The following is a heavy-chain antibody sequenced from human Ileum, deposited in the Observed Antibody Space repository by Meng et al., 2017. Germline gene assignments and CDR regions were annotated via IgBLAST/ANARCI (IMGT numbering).Heavy chain of an antibody. D-gene: IGHD7-27*01. V-gene: IGHV4-4*02. CDR2: IHHSWST. J-gene: IGHJ4*02. Sequence: QGQLPESRPGLVKPSGTLTLSCPVADASILGVNWWTWVRQTPAKGLEWIGEIHHSWSTNSIPSLKSRVTLSVDKSKYQFSLSMTSVTAADTAVYYYTRGTGDIRVGFDYWGQGTLVTVSS. CDR1: DASILGVNW. CDR3: TRGTGDIRVGFDY.